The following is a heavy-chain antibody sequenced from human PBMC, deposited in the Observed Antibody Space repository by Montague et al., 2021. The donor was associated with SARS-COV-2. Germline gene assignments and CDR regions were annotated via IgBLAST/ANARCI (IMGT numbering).Heavy chain of an antibody. J-gene: IGHJ6*02. V-gene: IGHV3-23*01. CDR1: GFTFSSSA. CDR3: AKSGQQLPKGYFYHGLDV. D-gene: IGHD6-13*01. Sequence: SLRLSCAASGFTFSSSAMSWVRQAPGKGLEWVSSISDSGGSTFYADSVKGRFTISRDNSRNTLYLQMNSLRAEDTAVYYCAKSGQQLPKGYFYHGLDVWGQGTTVTVSS. CDR2: ISDSGGST.